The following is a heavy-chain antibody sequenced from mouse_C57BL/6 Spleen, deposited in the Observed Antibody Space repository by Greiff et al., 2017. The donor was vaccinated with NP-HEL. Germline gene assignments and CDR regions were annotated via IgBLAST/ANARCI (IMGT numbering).Heavy chain of an antibody. J-gene: IGHJ4*01. V-gene: IGHV1-80*01. CDR3: AREGLTGTDYYAMDY. Sequence: QVHVKQSGAELVKPGASVKISCKASGYAFSSYWMNWVKQRPGKGLEWIGQIYPGDGDTNYNGKFKGKATLTADKSSSTAYMQLSSLTSEDSAVYFCAREGLTGTDYYAMDYWGQGTSVTVSS. CDR2: IYPGDGDT. D-gene: IGHD4-1*01. CDR1: GYAFSSYW.